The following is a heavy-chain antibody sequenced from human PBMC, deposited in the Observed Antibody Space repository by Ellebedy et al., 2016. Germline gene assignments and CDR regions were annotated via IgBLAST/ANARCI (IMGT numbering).Heavy chain of an antibody. CDR1: GFTFSSYW. CDR3: AKDLSGSSWCFDI. V-gene: IGHV3-7*03. Sequence: GESLKISXAASGFTFSSYWMSWVRQAPGKGLEWVANIKQDGSEKYYVDSVKGRFTISRDNAKNSLYLQMNSLRAEDTALYYCAKDLSGSSWCFDIWGQGTMVTVSS. J-gene: IGHJ3*02. CDR2: IKQDGSEK. D-gene: IGHD6-13*01.